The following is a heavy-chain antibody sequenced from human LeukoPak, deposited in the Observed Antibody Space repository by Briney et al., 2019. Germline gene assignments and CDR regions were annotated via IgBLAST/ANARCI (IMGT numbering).Heavy chain of an antibody. Sequence: PGGSLRLSCAASGFTLSDHYIDWVRQGPGKGLGWVGRSGNKADSYTTEYAASVKGRFSISRDGSKNSLYLQMNSLKSEDAAVYYCTRGYSGRSVYAFDIWGPGTMVTVSS. V-gene: IGHV3-72*01. CDR2: SGNKADSYTT. CDR1: GFTLSDHY. CDR3: TRGYSGRSVYAFDI. D-gene: IGHD1-26*01. J-gene: IGHJ3*02.